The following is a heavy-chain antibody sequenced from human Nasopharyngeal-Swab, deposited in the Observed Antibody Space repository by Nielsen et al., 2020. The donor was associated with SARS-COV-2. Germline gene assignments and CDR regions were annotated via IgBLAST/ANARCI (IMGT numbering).Heavy chain of an antibody. D-gene: IGHD3-16*01. J-gene: IGHJ3*02. CDR3: ARVKSFGPDVFDI. CDR2: ISSSTSTT. V-gene: IGHV3-48*04. Sequence: GESLKISCAASGFTFSAYTMNWVRQAPGKGLEWVSYISSSTSTTYYVDSVEGRFTISRDNAKNSLYLEMDSLRAEDTAVYYCARVKSFGPDVFDIWGQGTMVTVSS. CDR1: GFTFSAYT.